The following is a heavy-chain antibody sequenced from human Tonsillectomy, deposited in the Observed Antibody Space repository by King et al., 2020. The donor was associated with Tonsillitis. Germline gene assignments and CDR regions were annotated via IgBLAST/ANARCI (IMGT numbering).Heavy chain of an antibody. D-gene: IGHD3-22*01. CDR1: GFTFSTYS. V-gene: IGHV3-21*01. CDR3: ARLYYSDSSGYYYEYYYYYFMDV. J-gene: IGHJ6*03. CDR2: ISSSSNYI. Sequence: VQLVESGGGLVKPGGSLRLSCAASGFTFSTYSMTWVRQAPGKGLEWVSSISSSSNYIYYADSVKGRFTISRDSAKNSLYLQMNSLRAEDTAVYYCARLYYSDSSGYYYEYYYYYFMDVWGKGTTVTVSS.